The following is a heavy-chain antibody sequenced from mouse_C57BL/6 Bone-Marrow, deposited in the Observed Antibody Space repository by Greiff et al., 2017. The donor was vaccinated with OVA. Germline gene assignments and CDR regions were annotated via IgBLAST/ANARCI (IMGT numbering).Heavy chain of an antibody. V-gene: IGHV14-4*01. J-gene: IGHJ2*01. CDR1: GFNIKDDY. Sequence: VQLKQSGAELVRPGASVKLSCTASGFNIKDDYMHWVKQRPEQGLEWIGWIDPENGDTESASKFQGKATITADTSSNTAYLQLSSLTSEDTAVYYCTTRGRYYFDSWGHGTTLTVSS. CDR3: TTRGRYYFDS. CDR2: IDPENGDT.